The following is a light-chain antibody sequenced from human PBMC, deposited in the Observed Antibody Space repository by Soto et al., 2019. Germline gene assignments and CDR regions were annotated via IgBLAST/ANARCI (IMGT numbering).Light chain of an antibody. CDR3: AAWDDSLRGVV. CDR2: RSD. V-gene: IGLV1-47*01. J-gene: IGLJ3*02. CDR1: RSNIETNY. Sequence: QPVLTQPPSASGTPGQRVTISCSGGRSNIETNYVCWYQQLPGTAPELLVYRSDRRPSGVPDRFSGSKSGTSASLAISGLRAEDEAQYYCAAWDDSLRGVVFGGGTKVTVL.